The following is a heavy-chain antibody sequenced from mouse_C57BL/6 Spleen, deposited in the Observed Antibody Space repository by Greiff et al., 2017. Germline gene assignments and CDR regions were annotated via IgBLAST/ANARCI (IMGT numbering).Heavy chain of an antibody. D-gene: IGHD2-1*01. CDR1: GYIFISYW. CDR3: ARPIYYGNPYYAMDY. Sequence: QVQLQQPGTELVKPGASVKLSCKASGYIFISYWMYWVKQRPGQGLEWIGNINPSNGGTNYNEKFKSKATLTVDKSSSTAYMQLRSLTSEDSAVYYCARPIYYGNPYYAMDYWGQGTSVTVSS. J-gene: IGHJ4*01. CDR2: INPSNGGT. V-gene: IGHV1-53*01.